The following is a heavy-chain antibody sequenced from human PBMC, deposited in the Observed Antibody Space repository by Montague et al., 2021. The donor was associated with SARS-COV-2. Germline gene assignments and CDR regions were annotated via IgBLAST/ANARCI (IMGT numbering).Heavy chain of an antibody. CDR2: ISSRGYYT. V-gene: IGHV3-23*01. Sequence: SLRLSCAASGFTFNSHAMTWVCQPPGKGLDWVSTISSRGYYTYFADSVKGRFTISRDNSNSTVFLQMNSLRVEDTAVYYCAKVWGYYDSSGYYYVWGFDHWGQGTLVAVSS. CDR1: GFTFNSHA. CDR3: AKVWGYYDSSGYYYVWGFDH. D-gene: IGHD3-22*01. J-gene: IGHJ4*02.